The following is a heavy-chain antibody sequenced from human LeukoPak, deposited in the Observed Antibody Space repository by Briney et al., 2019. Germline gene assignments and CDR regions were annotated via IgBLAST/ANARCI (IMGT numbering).Heavy chain of an antibody. J-gene: IGHJ4*02. CDR3: ARGPPGFDY. CDR1: GGSISSYY. V-gene: IGHV4-59*01. CDR2: IYYSGST. Sequence: SETLSLTCTVSGGSISSYYWSRIRQPPGKGLEWIGYIYYSGSTNYNPSLKSRVTISVDTSKNQFSLKLSSVTAADTAVYYCARGPPGFDYWGQGTLVTVSS.